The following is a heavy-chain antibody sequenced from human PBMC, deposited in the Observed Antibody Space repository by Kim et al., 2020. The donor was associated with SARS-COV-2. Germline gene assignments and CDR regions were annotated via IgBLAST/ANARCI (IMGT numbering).Heavy chain of an antibody. D-gene: IGHD3-10*01. CDR2: IWYDGSNK. J-gene: IGHJ6*02. Sequence: LSLTCAASGFTFSSYGMHWVRQAPGKGLEWVAVIWYDGSNKYYADSVKGRFTISRDNSKNTLYLQMNSLRAEDTAVYYCARDLNPMVRELRYYYYYGMDVWGQGTTVTVSS. CDR1: GFTFSSYG. CDR3: ARDLNPMVRELRYYYYYGMDV. V-gene: IGHV3-33*01.